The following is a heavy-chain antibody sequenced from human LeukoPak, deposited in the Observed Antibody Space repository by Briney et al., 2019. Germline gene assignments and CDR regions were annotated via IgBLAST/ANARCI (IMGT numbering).Heavy chain of an antibody. J-gene: IGHJ6*03. Sequence: SETLSLTCTVSGGSISSYYWSWTRQPPGKGLEWIGYIYYSGSTNYNPSLKSRVTISVDTSKNQFSLKLSSVTAADTAVYYCARSYYGSGSPMNYYMDVWGKGTTVTVSS. D-gene: IGHD3-10*01. CDR2: IYYSGST. V-gene: IGHV4-59*01. CDR3: ARSYYGSGSPMNYYMDV. CDR1: GGSISSYY.